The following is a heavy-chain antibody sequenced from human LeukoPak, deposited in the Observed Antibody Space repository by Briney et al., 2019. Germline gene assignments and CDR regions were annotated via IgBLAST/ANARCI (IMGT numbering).Heavy chain of an antibody. CDR3: AREPSLWFGEFSGYFDL. V-gene: IGHV3-74*01. D-gene: IGHD3-10*01. J-gene: IGHJ2*01. Sequence: PGGSLRLSCVASGLTFSSYWMHWVRQAPGKGLVWVSRINSDGSSTSYADSVKGRFTISRDNAKNTLYLQMNSLRAEDTAVYYCAREPSLWFGEFSGYFDLWGRGTLVTVSS. CDR2: INSDGSST. CDR1: GLTFSSYW.